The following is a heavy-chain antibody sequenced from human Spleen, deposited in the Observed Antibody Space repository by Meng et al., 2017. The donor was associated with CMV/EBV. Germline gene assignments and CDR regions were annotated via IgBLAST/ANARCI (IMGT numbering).Heavy chain of an antibody. J-gene: IGHJ5*02. Sequence: LSLTCAASGFSFSNYAMNWVRQAPGKGLEWLSYITGESNSIYYADSVKGRFTISRDNAKNSLYLQMNSLRDEDTAVYYCARARGTTPGMNWFDPWGQGTLVTVSS. CDR3: ARARGTTPGMNWFDP. CDR2: ITGESNSI. V-gene: IGHV3-48*02. CDR1: GFSFSNYA. D-gene: IGHD1/OR15-1a*01.